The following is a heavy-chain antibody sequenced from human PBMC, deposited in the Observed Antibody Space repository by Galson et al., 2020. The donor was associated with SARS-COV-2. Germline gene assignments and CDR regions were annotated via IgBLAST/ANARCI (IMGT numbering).Heavy chain of an antibody. J-gene: IGHJ6*02. D-gene: IGHD6-13*01. V-gene: IGHV4-34*01. CDR1: GGSFSGYY. CDR2: INHSGST. CDR3: ARGSVGFGQQLGYYYYYGMDV. Sequence: SETLSLTCAVYGGSFSGYYWSWIRQPPGKGLEWIGEINHSGSTNYNPSLKSRVTISVDTSKNQFSLKLSSVTAADTAVYYCARGSVGFGQQLGYYYYYGMDVWGQGTTVTVSS.